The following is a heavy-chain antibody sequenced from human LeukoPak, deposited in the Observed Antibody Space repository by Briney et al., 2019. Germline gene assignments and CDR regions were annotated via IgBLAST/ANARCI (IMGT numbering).Heavy chain of an antibody. CDR2: ISGSGGSGST. V-gene: IGHV3-23*01. J-gene: IGHJ4*02. D-gene: IGHD3-16*01. CDR3: AKDIWGGNEG. CDR1: GFTFSTYA. Sequence: GGSLRLSCAASGFTFSTYAMSCVRQAPGKGLEWVSAISGSGGSGSTYYADFVKGRFTISRDNSENTLYLQMNSLRAEDTAVYYCAKDIWGGNEGWGQGTLVTVSS.